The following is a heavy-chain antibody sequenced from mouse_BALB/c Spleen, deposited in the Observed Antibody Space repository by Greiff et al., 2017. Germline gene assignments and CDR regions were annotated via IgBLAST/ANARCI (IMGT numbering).Heavy chain of an antibody. CDR1: GFTFSSFG. CDR2: ISSGSSTI. J-gene: IGHJ4*01. CDR3: ARSPGAMDY. Sequence: EVQLVESGGGLVQPGGSRKLSCAASGFTFSSFGMHWVRQAPEKGLEWVAYISSGSSTIYYADTVKGRFTISRDNPKNTLFLQMTSLRSEDTAMYYCARSPGAMDYWGQGTSVTVSS. V-gene: IGHV5-17*02.